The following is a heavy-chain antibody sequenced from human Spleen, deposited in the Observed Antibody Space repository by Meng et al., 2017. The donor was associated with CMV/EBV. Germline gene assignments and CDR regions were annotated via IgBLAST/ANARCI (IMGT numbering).Heavy chain of an antibody. CDR2: ISGSGSTI. D-gene: IGHD3-10*01. CDR1: GFTFSSYN. CDR3: ARDLITSDSGSYDSY. J-gene: IGHJ4*02. Sequence: GGSLRLSCAASGFTFSSYNMNWVRQTPGKGLEWVSYISGSGSTIYHADSVKGRFTISRDNAKNSLYLQMNSLRAEDTAVYYCARDLITSDSGSYDSYWGQGTLVTVSS. V-gene: IGHV3-48*01.